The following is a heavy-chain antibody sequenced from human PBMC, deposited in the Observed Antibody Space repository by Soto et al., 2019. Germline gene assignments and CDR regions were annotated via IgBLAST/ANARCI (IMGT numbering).Heavy chain of an antibody. CDR3: ARGPDSSSWYLNWFDP. Sequence: GASVKVSCKASGYTFTGYYMHWVRQAPGQGLEWMGWINPNSGGTNYAQKFQGWVTMTRDTSISTAYMELSRLRSDDTAVYYCARGPDSSSWYLNWFDPWGQGTLVTVSS. J-gene: IGHJ5*02. CDR2: INPNSGGT. V-gene: IGHV1-2*04. CDR1: GYTFTGYY. D-gene: IGHD6-13*01.